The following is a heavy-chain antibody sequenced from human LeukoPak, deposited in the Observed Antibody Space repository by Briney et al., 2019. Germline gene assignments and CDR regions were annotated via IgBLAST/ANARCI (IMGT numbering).Heavy chain of an antibody. CDR2: ISGDGGTT. CDR1: GFTFDDYA. J-gene: IGHJ4*02. CDR3: AKQGRDHCSGGSCYLFDY. V-gene: IGHV3-43*02. D-gene: IGHD2-15*01. Sequence: GGSLRLSCAASGFTFDDYAMHWVRQAPGKGLEWVSLISGDGGTTYYADSVKGRFTISRDNSKDTLLLQMNSLRPEDTAVYYCAKQGRDHCSGGSCYLFDYWGQGTLVTVSS.